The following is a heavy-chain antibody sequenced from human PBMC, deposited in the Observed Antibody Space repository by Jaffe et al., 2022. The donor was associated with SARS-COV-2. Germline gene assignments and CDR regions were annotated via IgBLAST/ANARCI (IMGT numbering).Heavy chain of an antibody. D-gene: IGHD3-22*01. Sequence: QVQLQESGPGLVKPSQTLSLTCTVSGGSISSGSYYWSWIRQPAGKGLEWIGRIYTSGSTNYNPSLKSRVTISVDTSKNQFSLKLSSVTAADTAVYYCARKGGGSGYSFDYWGQGTLVTVSS. J-gene: IGHJ4*02. CDR2: IYTSGST. V-gene: IGHV4-61*02. CDR1: GGSISSGSYY. CDR3: ARKGGGSGYSFDY.